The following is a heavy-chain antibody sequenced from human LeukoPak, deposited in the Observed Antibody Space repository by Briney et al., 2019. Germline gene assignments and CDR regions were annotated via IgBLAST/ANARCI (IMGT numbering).Heavy chain of an antibody. V-gene: IGHV3-30*18. CDR1: GFTFRSYG. Sequence: GGSLRLSCAASGFTFRSYGMHWVRQAPGKGLEGVAVISYDGSNKYYADSVKGRFTISRDNSKNTLYLQMNSLRAEDTAVYYCAKGHDYGDYDYWGQGTLVTVSS. J-gene: IGHJ4*02. D-gene: IGHD4-17*01. CDR3: AKGHDYGDYDY. CDR2: ISYDGSNK.